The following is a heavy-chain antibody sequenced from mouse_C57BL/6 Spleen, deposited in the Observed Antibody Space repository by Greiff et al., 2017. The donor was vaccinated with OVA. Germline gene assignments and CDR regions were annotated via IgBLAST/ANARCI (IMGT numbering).Heavy chain of an antibody. J-gene: IGHJ3*01. CDR2: VDPETGGT. D-gene: IGHD1-1*01. CDR1: GYTFTDYE. Sequence: VQLQQSGAELVRPGASVTLSCKASGYTFTDYEMHWVKQTPVHGLEWIGAVDPETGGTAYNQKFKGKAILTADKSSSTAYMELRSLTSEDSAVYYCTRSSSSWFAYWGQGTLVTVSA. CDR3: TRSSSSWFAY. V-gene: IGHV1-15*01.